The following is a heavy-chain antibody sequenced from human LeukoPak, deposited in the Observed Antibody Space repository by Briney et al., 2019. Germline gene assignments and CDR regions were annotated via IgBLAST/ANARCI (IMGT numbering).Heavy chain of an antibody. CDR2: ISGSGGST. CDR1: GFTFTTYS. CDR3: APQWLVLAAFDY. Sequence: GGSLRLSCAASGFTFTTYSMSWVRQAPGKGLEWVSAISGSGGSTYYADSVKGRFTISRDNSKNTLYLQMNSLRAEDTAVYYCAPQWLVLAAFDYWGQGTLVTVSS. V-gene: IGHV3-23*01. D-gene: IGHD6-19*01. J-gene: IGHJ4*02.